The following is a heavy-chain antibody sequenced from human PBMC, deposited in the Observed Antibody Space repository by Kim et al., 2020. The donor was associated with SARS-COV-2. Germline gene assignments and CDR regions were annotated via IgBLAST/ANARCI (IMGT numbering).Heavy chain of an antibody. D-gene: IGHD2-2*02. J-gene: IGHJ4*02. CDR1: GFTFNKHG. V-gene: IGHV3-33*01. CDR2: IWFDGTNK. Sequence: GGSLRLSCAASGFTFNKHGMHWVRQAPGKGLEWVAVIWFDGTNKYYTDSVKGRFTISRDNSKNTLYLQMDRLRAEDTAVYYCARVIHPIDYCSTTSCYTGGFDYWGQGTLVTVSS. CDR3: ARVIHPIDYCSTTSCYTGGFDY.